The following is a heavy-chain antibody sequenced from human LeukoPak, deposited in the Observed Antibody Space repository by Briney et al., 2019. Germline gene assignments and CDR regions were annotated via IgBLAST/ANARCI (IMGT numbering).Heavy chain of an antibody. CDR3: ARGGGDWSYDY. Sequence: SETLSLTCAVYGGSFSGYYWSWIRQPPGKGLEWIGEINHSGGTNYNPSLKSRVTISVDTSKNQFSLKLSSVTAADTAVYYCARGGGDWSYDYWGQGTLVTVSS. J-gene: IGHJ4*02. CDR1: GGSFSGYY. D-gene: IGHD2-21*01. CDR2: INHSGGT. V-gene: IGHV4-34*01.